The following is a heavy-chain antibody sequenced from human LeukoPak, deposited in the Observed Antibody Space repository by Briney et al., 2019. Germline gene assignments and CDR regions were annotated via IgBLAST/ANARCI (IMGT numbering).Heavy chain of an antibody. CDR1: RFTFNSYA. CDR3: AKAPYSNYVGRPHYYYYGMDV. CDR2: ISGSGGST. D-gene: IGHD4-11*01. J-gene: IGHJ6*02. Sequence: GGSLRLSCAASRFTFNSYAMSWVRQAPGKGLEWVSAISGSGGSTYYADSVKGRFTISRDNSKDTLYLQMNSLRAEDTAVYYCAKAPYSNYVGRPHYYYYGMDVWGQGTTVTVSS. V-gene: IGHV3-23*01.